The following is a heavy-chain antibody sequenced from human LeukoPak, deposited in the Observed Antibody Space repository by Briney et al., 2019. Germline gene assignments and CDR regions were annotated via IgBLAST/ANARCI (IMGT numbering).Heavy chain of an antibody. J-gene: IGHJ6*02. V-gene: IGHV3-13*04. CDR3: ARSNPKFCSGGSCYLPYYYGMDV. D-gene: IGHD2-15*01. CDR2: IGTAGDT. Sequence: GVSLRLSCAASGFTFSSYDMHWVRQATGKGLEWVSAIGTAGDTYYPGSVKGRFTISRENAKNSLYLQMNSLRAGDTAVYYCARSNPKFCSGGSCYLPYYYGMDVWGQGTTDTVSS. CDR1: GFTFSSYD.